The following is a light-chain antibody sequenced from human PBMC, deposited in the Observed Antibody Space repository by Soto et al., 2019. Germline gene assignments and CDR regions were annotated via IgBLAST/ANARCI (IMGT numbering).Light chain of an antibody. V-gene: IGKV1-39*01. CDR1: RTITKF. CDR2: SSS. Sequence: DIQMTQSPSSLSASVGDRVTITCRASRTITKFLNWYHQKPGKAPNLLIYSSSNLESGVQTRFSGTGSGTDFALTISSLQPEDFGTYYCHQSFGSPFTFGQGTRVDIK. CDR3: HQSFGSPFT. J-gene: IGKJ5*01.